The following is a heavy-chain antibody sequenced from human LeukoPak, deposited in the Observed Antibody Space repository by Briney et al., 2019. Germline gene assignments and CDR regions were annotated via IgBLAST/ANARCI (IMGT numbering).Heavy chain of an antibody. Sequence: SETLSLTCTVSGGSISTYYWSWIRQPPGKGLEWIGYIYSSGGTNYNPSLKSRVTISEGTSKNQISLKLKSVTAADTAVYYCARRSWYVDYWGQGTLVTVSS. D-gene: IGHD6-13*01. CDR3: ARRSWYVDY. CDR1: GGSISTYY. V-gene: IGHV4-59*08. CDR2: IYSSGGT. J-gene: IGHJ4*02.